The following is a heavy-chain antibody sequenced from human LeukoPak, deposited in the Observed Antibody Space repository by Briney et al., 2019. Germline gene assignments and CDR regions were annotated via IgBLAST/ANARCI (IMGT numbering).Heavy chain of an antibody. D-gene: IGHD1-14*01. J-gene: IGHJ4*02. Sequence: ASVKVSCKASGYTFSAYYIHWIRQAPGQGLEWMGWIHPNSNNTHYVQKFQGRVTMTRDTSISTAYMELSRLRSDDTAVYYCARAEALLGLSYWGQGTLVTVSS. CDR3: ARAEALLGLSY. V-gene: IGHV1-2*02. CDR1: GYTFSAYY. CDR2: IHPNSNNT.